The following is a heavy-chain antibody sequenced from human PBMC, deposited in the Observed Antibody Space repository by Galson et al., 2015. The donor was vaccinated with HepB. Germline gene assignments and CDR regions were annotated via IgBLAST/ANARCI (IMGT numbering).Heavy chain of an antibody. CDR2: IFNSGTT. D-gene: IGHD3-3*01. CDR1: GGSISTSSW. V-gene: IGHV4-4*02. Sequence: LSLTCAVSGGSISTSSWWTWVRQSPGEGLEWIGVIFNSGTTNYNPSLKSRGHISVDKSKNQFSLKLRSVTAADTAVYYCARFIRFLEWSGRRDFYYGMDVWGQGTTVTVSS. CDR3: ARFIRFLEWSGRRDFYYGMDV. J-gene: IGHJ6*02.